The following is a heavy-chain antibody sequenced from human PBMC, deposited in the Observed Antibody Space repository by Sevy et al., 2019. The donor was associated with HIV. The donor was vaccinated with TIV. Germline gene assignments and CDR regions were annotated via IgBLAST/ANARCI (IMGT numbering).Heavy chain of an antibody. CDR2: ITASGGNT. J-gene: IGHJ4*02. V-gene: IGHV3-23*01. Sequence: GGSLRLSCAASGFTFSSYVMSWVRQAPGKGLEWVSTITASGGNTYHIDSVKGRFTISRDNSKNTLYLRVNSLRAEDTAVYYCAKDTGDARYFDYWGQGTLVTVSS. D-gene: IGHD4-17*01. CDR1: GFTFSSYV. CDR3: AKDTGDARYFDY.